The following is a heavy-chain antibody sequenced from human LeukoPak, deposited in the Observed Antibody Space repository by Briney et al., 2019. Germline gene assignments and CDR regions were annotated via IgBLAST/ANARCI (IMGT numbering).Heavy chain of an antibody. Sequence: PGGSLRLSCAASGFTLSGSAMHWVRQASGKGLEWVGRIRSKANSYATAYAASVKGRFTISRDDSKNTAYLQMNSLKTEDTAVYYCTRHGPYDSSGNYYYYYMDVWGKGTTVTISS. CDR1: GFTLSGSA. CDR3: TRHGPYDSSGNYYYYYMDV. V-gene: IGHV3-73*01. D-gene: IGHD3-22*01. J-gene: IGHJ6*03. CDR2: IRSKANSYAT.